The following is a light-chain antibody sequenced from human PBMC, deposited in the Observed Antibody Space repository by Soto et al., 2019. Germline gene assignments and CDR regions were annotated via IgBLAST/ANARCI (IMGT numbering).Light chain of an antibody. V-gene: IGKV3-15*01. CDR2: GAS. CDR1: QSISRN. J-gene: IGKJ5*01. CDR3: QQYSNWPT. Sequence: EMVVTQSPATLSVSPGERVALSCRASQSISRNLAWYQQKPGQAPRLLISGASTRATGIAARFSGSGSGREFTLTISSLQSEDSALYYCQQYSNWPTFGQGTRLEI.